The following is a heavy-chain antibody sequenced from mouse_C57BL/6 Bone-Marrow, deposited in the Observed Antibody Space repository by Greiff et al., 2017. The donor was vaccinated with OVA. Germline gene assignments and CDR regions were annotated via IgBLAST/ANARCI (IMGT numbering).Heavy chain of an antibody. CDR1: GFSLTSYG. Sequence: VQVVESGPGLVQPSQSLSITCTVSGFSLTSYGVHWVRQPPGKGLEWLGVIWSGGSTDYNAAFISRLSISKDNSKSQVFFKMNSLQADDTAIYYCAKNLITTVNWYFDVWGTGTTVTVSS. CDR3: AKNLITTVNWYFDV. D-gene: IGHD1-1*01. CDR2: IWSGGST. V-gene: IGHV2-4*01. J-gene: IGHJ1*03.